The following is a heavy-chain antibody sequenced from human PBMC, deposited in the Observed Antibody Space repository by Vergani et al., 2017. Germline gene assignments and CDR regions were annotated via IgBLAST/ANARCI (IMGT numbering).Heavy chain of an antibody. CDR3: AKDWTGPPGGDY. J-gene: IGHJ4*02. CDR1: GGSISSYY. V-gene: IGHV4-59*01. Sequence: QVQLQESGPGLVKPSETLSLTCTVSGGSISSYYWSWIRQPPGKGLEWIGYIYYSGSTNYNPSLKSRVTISVDTSKNQFSLKLSSVTAADTAVYYWAKDWTGPPGGDYWGQGTLVTVSS. D-gene: IGHD3/OR15-3a*01. CDR2: IYYSGST.